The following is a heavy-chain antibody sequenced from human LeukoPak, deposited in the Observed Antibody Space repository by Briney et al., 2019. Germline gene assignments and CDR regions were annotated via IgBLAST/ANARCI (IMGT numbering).Heavy chain of an antibody. D-gene: IGHD1-26*01. CDR3: ARDSGSYYAYFDY. V-gene: IGHV3-53*01. CDR1: GFTVSSNY. Sequence: GGSLRLSCAASGFTVSSNYMSWVGQAPGKGLEWVSVIYSGGSTYYADSVKGRFTISRDNSKNTLYLQMNSLRAEDTAVYYCARDSGSYYAYFDYWGQGTLVTVSS. CDR2: IYSGGST. J-gene: IGHJ4*02.